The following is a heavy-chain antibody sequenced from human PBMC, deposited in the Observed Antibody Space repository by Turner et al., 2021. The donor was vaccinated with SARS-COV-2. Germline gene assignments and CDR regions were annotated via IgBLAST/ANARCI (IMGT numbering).Heavy chain of an antibody. Sequence: QVQLVESGRGVVKPGRSLSLSCAAAGFTLSSYGMHWVRQAPGKGLEWVAIIWYDGSNKYYADSVKGRFTISRDNSKNTLYLQMNSLRAEDTAVYYCAREHPPSSWQTYYFDFWGQGTLVTVSS. J-gene: IGHJ4*02. CDR3: AREHPPSSWQTYYFDF. CDR1: GFTLSSYG. D-gene: IGHD6-13*01. V-gene: IGHV3-33*01. CDR2: IWYDGSNK.